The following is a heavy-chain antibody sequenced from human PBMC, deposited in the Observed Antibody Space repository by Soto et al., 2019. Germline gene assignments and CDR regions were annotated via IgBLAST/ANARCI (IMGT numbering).Heavy chain of an antibody. Sequence: GGSLRLSCAASGFTFDDYSMHWVRQAPGKGLEWVSGINWNSGSIGYADSVKGRFTISRDNAKNSLYLQMNSLRAEDTALYYCAKDMGPFGTTDAFDIWGQGTMVTVSS. CDR2: INWNSGSI. CDR1: GFTFDDYS. J-gene: IGHJ3*02. V-gene: IGHV3-9*01. CDR3: AKDMGPFGTTDAFDI. D-gene: IGHD1-1*01.